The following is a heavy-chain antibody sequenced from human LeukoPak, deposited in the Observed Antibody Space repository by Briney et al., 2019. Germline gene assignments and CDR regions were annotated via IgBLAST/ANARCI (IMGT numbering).Heavy chain of an antibody. CDR3: ARDLHYYYMDV. CDR2: IYYSGST. Sequence: PSETLSLTCTVSGGSISSSSYYWGWIRQPPGKGLEWIGSIYYSGSTYYNPSLKSRVTMSVDTSKNQFSLKLNSVTAADTAVYFCARDLHYYYMDVWGKGTRSPSP. J-gene: IGHJ6*03. CDR1: GGSISSSSYY. V-gene: IGHV4-39*07.